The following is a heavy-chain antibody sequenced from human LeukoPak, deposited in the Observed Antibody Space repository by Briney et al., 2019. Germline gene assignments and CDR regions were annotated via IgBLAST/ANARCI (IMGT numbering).Heavy chain of an antibody. CDR1: GFTFSTYG. CDR2: ITTSGGDT. D-gene: IGHD4-23*01. J-gene: IGHJ4*02. V-gene: IGHV3-23*01. CDR3: AKRSDYGGNWNHFDY. Sequence: GGSLRLSCAASGFTFSTYGMSWVRQAPGKGLEWVSAITTSGGDTYYADSAKGRFTISRDNSKNTLYLQMNSPRAEDTAVYFCAKRSDYGGNWNHFDYCGQGPLVPVSS.